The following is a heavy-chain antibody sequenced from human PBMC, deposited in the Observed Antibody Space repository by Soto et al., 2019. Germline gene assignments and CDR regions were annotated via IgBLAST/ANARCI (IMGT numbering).Heavy chain of an antibody. CDR3: AKYARVRLTTGFDS. CDR1: GFTFSNYG. V-gene: IGHV3-23*01. D-gene: IGHD4-17*01. J-gene: IGHJ4*02. CDR2: LSGSGGST. Sequence: VQLLESGGGLVQPGGSLRLSCAASGFTFSNYGMSWVRQAPEKGLEWVSSLSGSGGSTYYADSVKGRFTISRDNSKDTLYLQMNNLRAEDTAIFYCAKYARVRLTTGFDSWGQGTLVAVSS.